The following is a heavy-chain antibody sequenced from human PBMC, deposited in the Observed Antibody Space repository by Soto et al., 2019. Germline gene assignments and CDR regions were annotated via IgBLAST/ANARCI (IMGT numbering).Heavy chain of an antibody. Sequence: QVQLVQSGAEVKKPGASVKVPCKASRYTFINYDINWVRQATGQGLEWMGWMNPKSANTGYAQNFQGRVTMTRNTSISTAYMELSSLRSEDTAVYYCARSPSWETTVTPYYFDYWGQGTLVTVSS. D-gene: IGHD4-4*01. J-gene: IGHJ4*02. V-gene: IGHV1-8*01. CDR2: MNPKSANT. CDR3: ARSPSWETTVTPYYFDY. CDR1: RYTFINYD.